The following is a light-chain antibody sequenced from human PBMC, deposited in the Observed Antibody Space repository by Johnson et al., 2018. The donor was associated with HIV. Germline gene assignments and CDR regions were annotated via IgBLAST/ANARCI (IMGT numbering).Light chain of an antibody. CDR2: DNN. V-gene: IGLV1-51*01. Sequence: QSVLTQPPSVSAAPGQKVTISCSGSSSNIGRNYVSWYQQLPGTAPKLLIFDNNERPSGIPDRFSASKSGTSATLGITGLQTGDEADYYCGTWDSSLSAYVFGTGTKVTVL. CDR3: GTWDSSLSAYV. J-gene: IGLJ1*01. CDR1: SSNIGRNY.